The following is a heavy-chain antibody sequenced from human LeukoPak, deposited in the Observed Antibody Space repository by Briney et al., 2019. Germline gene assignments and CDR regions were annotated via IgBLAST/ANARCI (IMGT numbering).Heavy chain of an antibody. Sequence: SVKVSCKASGYTFTSYGISWVRQAPGQGLEWMGGIIPIFGTANYAQKFQGRVTITADESTSTAYMELSSLRSEDTAVYYCARVVSSGIDAFDIWGQGTMVTVSS. CDR2: IIPIFGTA. D-gene: IGHD6-13*01. CDR3: ARVVSSGIDAFDI. J-gene: IGHJ3*02. CDR1: GYTFTSYG. V-gene: IGHV1-69*13.